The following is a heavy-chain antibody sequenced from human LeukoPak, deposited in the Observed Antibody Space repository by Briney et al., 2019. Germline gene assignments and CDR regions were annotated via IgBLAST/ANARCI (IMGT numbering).Heavy chain of an antibody. Sequence: SETLSLTCTVSGGSISSSSYYWGWIRQPPGKGLEWIGSIYYSGSTYYNPSLKSRVTISVDTSKNQFSLKLSSVTAADTAVYYCARSGSGYYLIWFDPWGQGTLVTVSS. CDR2: IYYSGST. CDR1: GGSISSSSYY. J-gene: IGHJ5*02. CDR3: ARSGSGYYLIWFDP. D-gene: IGHD3-22*01. V-gene: IGHV4-39*01.